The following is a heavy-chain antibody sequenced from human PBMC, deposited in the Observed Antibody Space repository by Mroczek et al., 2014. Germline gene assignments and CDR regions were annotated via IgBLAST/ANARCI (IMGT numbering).Heavy chain of an antibody. D-gene: IGHD2-2*02. CDR3: ARAGEDIVVVPAAINPPYYYYYMDV. CDR2: IYTSGST. CDR1: GGSISSYY. V-gene: IGHV4-4*07. Sequence: QVQLQESGPGLVKPSETLSLTCTVSGGSISSYYWSWIRQPAGKGLEWIGRIYTSGSTNYNPSLKSRVTMSVDTSKNQFSLKLSSVTAADTAVYYCARAGEDIVVVPAAINPPYYYYYMDVWGKGTTVTVSS. J-gene: IGHJ6*03.